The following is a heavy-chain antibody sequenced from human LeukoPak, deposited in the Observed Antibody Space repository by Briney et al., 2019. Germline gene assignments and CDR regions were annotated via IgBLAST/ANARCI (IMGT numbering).Heavy chain of an antibody. CDR1: GLSFSSYA. V-gene: IGHV3-23*01. D-gene: IGHD3-10*01. J-gene: IGHJ6*02. CDR3: AKDYSNPYTMDV. Sequence: PGGSLRHSCAASGLSFSSYAMTWVRQAPGKGLEWVSVISGSGSNTYYADSVKGRFTISRDNPNSTLFLQMNSLRAEDTAVYYCAKDYSNPYTMDVWGQGTTVTVSS. CDR2: ISGSGSNT.